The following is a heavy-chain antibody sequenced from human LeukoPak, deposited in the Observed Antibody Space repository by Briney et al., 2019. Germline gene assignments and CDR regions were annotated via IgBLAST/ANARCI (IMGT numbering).Heavy chain of an antibody. CDR3: AKVLDYGGNAGDY. J-gene: IGHJ4*02. V-gene: IGHV3-23*01. D-gene: IGHD4-23*01. Sequence: GGSLRLSCAASGFTFSSYAMSWVRQAPGKGLEWVSGTSGSGGSTYYADSVKGRFTISRDNSKNTLYLQMNSLRAEDTAVYYCAKVLDYGGNAGDYWGQGTLVTVSS. CDR2: TSGSGGST. CDR1: GFTFSSYA.